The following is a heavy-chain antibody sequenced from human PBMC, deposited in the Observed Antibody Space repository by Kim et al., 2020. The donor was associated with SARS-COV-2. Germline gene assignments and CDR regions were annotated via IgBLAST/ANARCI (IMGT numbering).Heavy chain of an antibody. Sequence: SETLSLTCAVYGGSFSGYYWSWIRQPPGKGLEWIGEINHSGSTNYNPSLKSRVTISVDTSKNQFSLKVSSVTAADTAVYYCARGGRFLSWSDVWGKGTTVTVSS. CDR1: GGSFSGYY. J-gene: IGHJ6*04. V-gene: IGHV4-34*01. CDR3: ARGGRFLSWSDV. CDR2: INHSGST. D-gene: IGHD3-3*01.